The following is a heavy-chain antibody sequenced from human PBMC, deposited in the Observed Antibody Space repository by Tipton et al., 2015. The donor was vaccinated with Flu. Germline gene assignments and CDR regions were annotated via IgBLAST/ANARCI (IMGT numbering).Heavy chain of an antibody. V-gene: IGHV4-39*07. CDR2: IYHSGST. Sequence: TLSLTCTFSGGSISSSSHYWGWIRQPPGKGLEWIGSIYHSGSTYYNPSLKSRVTISVDTSKNQFSPKLGSVTAGDTAVYYCARRDCAGGICYSRVYDAFDIWGQGTLVTVSS. J-gene: IGHJ3*02. CDR1: GGSISSSSHY. CDR3: ARRDCAGGICYSRVYDAFDI. D-gene: IGHD2-8*02.